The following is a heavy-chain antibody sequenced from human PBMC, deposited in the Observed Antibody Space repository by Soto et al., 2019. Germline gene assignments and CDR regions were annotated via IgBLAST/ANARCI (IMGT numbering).Heavy chain of an antibody. J-gene: IGHJ6*02. D-gene: IGHD2-15*01. Sequence: ASVKVSCKASGGTFSSYTISWVRQAPGQGLEWMGRIIPILGIANYAQKFQGRVTITADKSTSTAYMELSSLRSEDTAVYYCARGGEGDINYYYGMDVWGQGTTVTVSS. V-gene: IGHV1-69*02. CDR2: IIPILGIA. CDR1: GGTFSSYT. CDR3: ARGGEGDINYYYGMDV.